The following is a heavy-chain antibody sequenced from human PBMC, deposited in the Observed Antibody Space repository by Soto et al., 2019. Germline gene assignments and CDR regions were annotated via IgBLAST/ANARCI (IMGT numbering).Heavy chain of an antibody. D-gene: IGHD3-9*01. CDR2: IKQDGSQT. J-gene: IGHJ4*02. V-gene: IGHV3-7*01. CDR1: GFTFSDSW. Sequence: GGCLRLSCAASGFTFSDSWMGWVRQAPGKGLVWVANIKQDGSQTLYQGSLRGRVIISRDNTLNTLYLQLSSLRAEDSAVYYCVRESTWLRHYDQRGQGTVVTVSS. CDR3: VRESTWLRHYDQ.